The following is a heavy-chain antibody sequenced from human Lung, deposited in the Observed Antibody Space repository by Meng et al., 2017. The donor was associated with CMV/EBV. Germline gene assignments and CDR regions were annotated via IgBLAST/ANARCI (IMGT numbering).Heavy chain of an antibody. Sequence: ASVKVSCKASGYTFTGYYLYWVRQAPGQGLEWMGWINPNNGGTNYAQRFQGRVTMTRDTSITTVYMELSRLTSDDTAVYYCARKTDTGRWNFHHWGQGPLVTVSS. J-gene: IGHJ1*01. CDR1: GYTFTGYY. CDR3: ARKTDTGRWNFHH. V-gene: IGHV1-2*02. CDR2: INPNNGGT. D-gene: IGHD1-26*01.